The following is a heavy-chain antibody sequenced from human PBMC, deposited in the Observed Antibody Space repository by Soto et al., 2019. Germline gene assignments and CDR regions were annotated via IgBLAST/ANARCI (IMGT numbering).Heavy chain of an antibody. Sequence: SVKVSCKASGFTFTSSAVQWVRQARGQRIEWIGWIVVGSGNTNYAQKFQERVTITRDMSTSTAYMELSSLRSEDTAVYYCAADYCGGGSCYSGYYYGMDVWRQRTTVTVPS. D-gene: IGHD2-15*01. J-gene: IGHJ6*02. V-gene: IGHV1-58*01. CDR3: AADYCGGGSCYSGYYYGMDV. CDR2: IVVGSGNT. CDR1: GFTFTSSA.